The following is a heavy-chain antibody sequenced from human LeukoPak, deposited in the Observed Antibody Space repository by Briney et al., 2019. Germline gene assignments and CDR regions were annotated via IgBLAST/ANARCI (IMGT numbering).Heavy chain of an antibody. V-gene: IGHV4-31*03. D-gene: IGHD3-22*01. J-gene: IGHJ4*02. CDR2: IYYSGST. CDR1: GGSISSGGYY. Sequence: PSETLSLTCTVSGGSISSGGYYWSWIRQHPGKGLEWIGYIYYSGSTYYNPSLKSRVTISVDTSKNQFSLKLSSVTAADTAVYYCAGQYYYDSSGHSDYFDYWGQGTLVTVSS. CDR3: AGQYYYDSSGHSDYFDY.